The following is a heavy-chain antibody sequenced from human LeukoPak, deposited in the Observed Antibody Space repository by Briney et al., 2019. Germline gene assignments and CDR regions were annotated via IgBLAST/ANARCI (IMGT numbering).Heavy chain of an antibody. Sequence: GGSLRFPCAAPDITFSSYAMSWVRQAPGKGLEWVSAISVSGGSTYYADSVKGRFTISRDNAKNSLSLQMNSLRAEDTAVYYCARDGRGWYRNLEYWGQGTLVIVSS. CDR3: ARDGRGWYRNLEY. CDR1: DITFSSYA. J-gene: IGHJ4*02. V-gene: IGHV3-23*01. CDR2: ISVSGGST. D-gene: IGHD6-19*01.